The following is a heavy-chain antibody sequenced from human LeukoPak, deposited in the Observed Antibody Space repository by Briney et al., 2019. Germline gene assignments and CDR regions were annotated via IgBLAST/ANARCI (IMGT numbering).Heavy chain of an antibody. J-gene: IGHJ3*02. D-gene: IGHD3-22*01. V-gene: IGHV4-38-2*02. Sequence: SETLSLTCTVSGYSISMGYYWGWIRQPPGKGLEWIGSIYHSGSTYYNPSLKSRVSISVDTSKNQISLKLSSVTAADTAVYFCARGPYSYDSSGAFDIWGQGTMVTVSS. CDR2: IYHSGST. CDR1: GYSISMGYY. CDR3: ARGPYSYDSSGAFDI.